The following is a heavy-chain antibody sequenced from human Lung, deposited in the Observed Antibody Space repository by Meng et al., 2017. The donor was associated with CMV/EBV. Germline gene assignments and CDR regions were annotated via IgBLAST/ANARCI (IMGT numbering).Heavy chain of an antibody. CDR3: AGLIVGNGGRGN. CDR1: GGVVSSANYH. V-gene: IGHV4-61*01. J-gene: IGHJ4*02. Sequence: LSCIVSGGVVSSANYHWNWIRQTPGKGLEWIGQTWPGRGTNYNPSLESRLAISLDTSKNQFTLQLSSVTQADTAVYYCAGLIVGNGGRGNWGQGALVTVSS. CDR2: TWPGRGT. D-gene: IGHD1-26*01.